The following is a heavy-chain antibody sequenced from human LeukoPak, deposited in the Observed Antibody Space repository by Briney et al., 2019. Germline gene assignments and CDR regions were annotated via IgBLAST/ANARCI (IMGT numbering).Heavy chain of an antibody. J-gene: IGHJ4*02. CDR1: GGTFSSYA. D-gene: IGHD5-24*01. Sequence: ASVKVSCKASGGTFSSYAISWVRQAPGQGLERMGGIIPIFGTANYAQKFQGRVTITADESTSTAYMELSSLRSEDTAVYYCARDRAGYKDYWGQGTLVTVSS. V-gene: IGHV1-69*13. CDR2: IIPIFGTA. CDR3: ARDRAGYKDY.